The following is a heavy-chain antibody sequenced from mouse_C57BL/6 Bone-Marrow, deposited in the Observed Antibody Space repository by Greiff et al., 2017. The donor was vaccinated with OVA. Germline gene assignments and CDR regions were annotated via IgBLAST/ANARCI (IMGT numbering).Heavy chain of an antibody. CDR2: IDPNSGGT. V-gene: IGHV1-72*01. D-gene: IGHD1-1*01. CDR1: GYTFTSYW. Sequence: VKLQQSGAELVKPGASVKLSCKASGYTFTSYWMHWVKQRPGRGLEWIGRIDPNSGGTKYNEKFKSKATLTVDKPYSTAYMQLSSLTSENSAVYYCARDHYGSSPYCYFDVWGTGTTVTVSA. J-gene: IGHJ1*03. CDR3: ARDHYGSSPYCYFDV.